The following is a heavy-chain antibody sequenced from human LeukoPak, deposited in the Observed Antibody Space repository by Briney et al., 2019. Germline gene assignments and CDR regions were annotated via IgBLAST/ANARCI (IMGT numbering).Heavy chain of an antibody. V-gene: IGHV3-7*01. CDR3: ARVAYCGGDCYSLDYYYMDV. J-gene: IGHJ6*03. D-gene: IGHD2-21*02. CDR2: IKQDGSEK. CDR1: GFTFSSYW. Sequence: GGTLRLSCAASGFTFSSYWMSWVRQAPGKGLEWVANIKQDGSEKYFVDSVKGRFTISRDNAKNSLYLQMNSLRAEDTAVYYCARVAYCGGDCYSLDYYYMDVWGKGTTVTVSS.